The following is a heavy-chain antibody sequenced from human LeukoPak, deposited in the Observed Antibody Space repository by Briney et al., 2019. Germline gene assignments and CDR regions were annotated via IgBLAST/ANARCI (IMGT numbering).Heavy chain of an antibody. Sequence: GASVKVSCKASGFSFTNYALHWVRQAPGQRLEWMGWTNGATGNTRFSQDFQGRLTITIDTSAGTSYMELSSLRSEDTAVYYCARSPGGNARTWLDYWGQGALVTVSS. CDR3: ARSPGGNARTWLDY. CDR1: GFSFTNYA. J-gene: IGHJ4*02. CDR2: TNGATGNT. D-gene: IGHD4-23*01. V-gene: IGHV1-3*02.